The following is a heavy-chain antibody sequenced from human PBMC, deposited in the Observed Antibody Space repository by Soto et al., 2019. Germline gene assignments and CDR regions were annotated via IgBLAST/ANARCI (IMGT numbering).Heavy chain of an antibody. D-gene: IGHD3-22*01. J-gene: IGHJ4*02. CDR2: ISAYNGNT. CDR1: GYTFTSYG. CDR3: ARGPPSYYDSSGYYKYFDY. V-gene: IGHV1-18*01. Sequence: QVQLVQSGAEVKKPGASVKVSCKASGYTFTSYGISWVRQAPGQGLEWMGWISAYNGNTNYAQKLPGRVTMTTDTSTSTAYVELRRLRSDDTAVYYCARGPPSYYDSSGYYKYFDYWGQGTLVTVSS.